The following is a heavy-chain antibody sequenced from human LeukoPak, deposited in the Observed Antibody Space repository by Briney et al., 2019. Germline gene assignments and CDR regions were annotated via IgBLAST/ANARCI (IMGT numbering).Heavy chain of an antibody. D-gene: IGHD6-13*01. CDR2: INAGNGNT. CDR3: ARGASSSWYYYGMDV. J-gene: IGHJ6*04. V-gene: IGHV1-3*01. CDR1: GYTFTSYA. Sequence: GASVKVSWKASGYTFTSYAMHWVRQAPGQRLEWMGWINAGNGNTKYSQKFQGRVTITRDTSASTAYMELSSLRSEDTAVYYCARGASSSWYYYGMDVWGKGTTVTVSS.